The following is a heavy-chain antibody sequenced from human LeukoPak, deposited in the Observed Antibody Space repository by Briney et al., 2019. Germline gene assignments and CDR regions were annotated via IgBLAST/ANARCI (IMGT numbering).Heavy chain of an antibody. CDR3: AKGSVGNADFAS. V-gene: IGHV3-23*01. D-gene: IGHD6-25*01. J-gene: IGHJ4*02. CDR1: GFTFSSFS. CDR2: IIVSGTT. Sequence: GGSLRLSCAASGFTFSSFSMTWVRQAPGKGLEWVSSIIVSGTTYYADSVKGRFTISRDSSKGTLFLQMDSLRAQDTAVYFCAKGSVGNADFASWGQGALVTVSS.